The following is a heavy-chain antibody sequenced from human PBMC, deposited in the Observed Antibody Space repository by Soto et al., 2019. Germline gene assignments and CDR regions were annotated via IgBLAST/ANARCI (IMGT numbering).Heavy chain of an antibody. CDR1: GYNFTSFW. CDR3: ARPRSSSRNYYGMDV. D-gene: IGHD6-13*01. J-gene: IGHJ6*02. CDR2: IYPGDSDT. V-gene: IGHV5-51*01. Sequence: FLRISCKGSGYNFTSFWVGWMSKKTGKGLEWMGIIYPGDSDTRYSPSFQGQVTISADKSISTAYLQWSSLKASDTAMYYCARPRSSSRNYYGMDVWGQGTTVTVTS.